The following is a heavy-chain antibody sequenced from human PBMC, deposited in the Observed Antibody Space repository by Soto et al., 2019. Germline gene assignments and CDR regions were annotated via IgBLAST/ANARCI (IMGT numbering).Heavy chain of an antibody. V-gene: IGHV1-69*02. CDR3: ARNPAADYYYYYMDV. D-gene: IGHD6-13*01. CDR1: GGSFSSYT. Sequence: QVQLVQSGAEVKKPGSSVKVSCKASGGSFSSYTFTWVRQAPGQGLEWMGRIIPILALANYAQKFQGRVTNTADTSTSTAYMELSSLRSEDTAVYYCARNPAADYYYYYMDVWGKGTTVTVS. CDR2: IIPILALA. J-gene: IGHJ6*03.